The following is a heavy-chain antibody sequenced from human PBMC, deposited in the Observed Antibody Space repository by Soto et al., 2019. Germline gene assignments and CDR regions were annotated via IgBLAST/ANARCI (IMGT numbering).Heavy chain of an antibody. Sequence: QMQLQESGPGVVKPSQTLSLTCSVSGGSMSSGDYYWNWIRQSPAKGLEWIGYIYDSANTYYNPSLKSRVTISIDTSNNQFSLNLNSVTAADTAVYYCARSGAIAPRYRHFDPWGQGTLVTVSS. CDR3: ARSGAIAPRYRHFDP. D-gene: IGHD6-6*01. V-gene: IGHV4-30-4*01. CDR2: IYDSANT. J-gene: IGHJ5*02. CDR1: GGSMSSGDYY.